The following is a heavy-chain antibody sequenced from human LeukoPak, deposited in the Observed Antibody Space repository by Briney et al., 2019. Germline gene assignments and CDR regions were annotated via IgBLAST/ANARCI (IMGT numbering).Heavy chain of an antibody. Sequence: ASVKVSCKASGYTFTGSYMHWVRQAPGQGLEWMGRINPNSGGTNYAQKFQGRVTMTRDTSISTAYMELSRLRSDDTAVYYCAREFGEMAPTPPDYGGRGTWVTVSS. J-gene: IGHJ4*02. CDR1: GYTFTGSY. D-gene: IGHD5-24*01. V-gene: IGHV1-2*06. CDR3: AREFGEMAPTPPDY. CDR2: INPNSGGT.